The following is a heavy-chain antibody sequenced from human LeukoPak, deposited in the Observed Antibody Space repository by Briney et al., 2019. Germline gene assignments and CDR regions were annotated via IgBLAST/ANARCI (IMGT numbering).Heavy chain of an antibody. D-gene: IGHD4-23*01. CDR2: IYYSGST. V-gene: IGHV4-59*01. CDR1: GGSISSYY. Sequence: SETLSLTCTVSGGSISSYYWSWIRQPPGKGLEWIGYIYYSGSTNYNPSLKSRVTISVDTSKNQFSLKLSSVTAADTAVYYCARRGDYGGNLAYWGQGTLVTVSS. CDR3: ARRGDYGGNLAY. J-gene: IGHJ4*02.